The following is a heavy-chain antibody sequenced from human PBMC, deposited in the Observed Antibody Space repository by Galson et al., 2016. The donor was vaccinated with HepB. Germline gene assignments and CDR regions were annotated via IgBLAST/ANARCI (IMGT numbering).Heavy chain of an antibody. CDR1: GFSFSTYW. CDR3: TRGVYSSSWLLYYGMDV. Sequence: SLRLSCAASGFSFSTYWMSWVRQAPGKGLMWVSRISGDGNSTSYADSVKGRFTISRDNAKNTLYLQLNSLRGEDTALYYCTRGVYSSSWLLYYGMDVWGQGTTVTVAS. J-gene: IGHJ6*02. D-gene: IGHD6-13*01. V-gene: IGHV3-74*01. CDR2: ISGDGNST.